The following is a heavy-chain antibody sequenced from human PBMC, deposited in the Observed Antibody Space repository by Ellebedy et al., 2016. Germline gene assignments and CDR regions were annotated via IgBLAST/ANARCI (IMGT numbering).Heavy chain of an antibody. CDR3: AALGYSGYDEWMAFDY. D-gene: IGHD5-12*01. CDR2: ISSSSSTI. J-gene: IGHJ4*02. Sequence: GESLKISCAASGFTFSSYSMSWVRQAPGKGLEWVSYISSSSSTIYYADSVKGRFTISRDNAKNSLYLQMNSLRAEDTAVYYCAALGYSGYDEWMAFDYWGQGTLVTVSS. V-gene: IGHV3-48*01. CDR1: GFTFSSYS.